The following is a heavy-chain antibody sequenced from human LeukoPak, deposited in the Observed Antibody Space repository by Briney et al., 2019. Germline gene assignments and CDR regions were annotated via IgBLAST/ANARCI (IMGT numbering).Heavy chain of an antibody. V-gene: IGHV4-39*01. D-gene: IGHD2-15*01. CDR3: ARQGRSAQGEWFDP. Sequence: PSETLSLTCTVSGDSISSRHHYWGWIRQSPGKGLEWIGSIFYSGSTYDSPSLKSRVTMSVDTSKNQFSLWLNSVTAADTAIYYCARQGRSAQGEWFDPWGQGTLVTVSS. CDR1: GDSISSRHHY. J-gene: IGHJ5*02. CDR2: IFYSGST.